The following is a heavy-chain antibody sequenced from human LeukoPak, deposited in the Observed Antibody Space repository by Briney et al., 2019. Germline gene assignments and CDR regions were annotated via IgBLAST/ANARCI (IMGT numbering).Heavy chain of an antibody. D-gene: IGHD6-6*01. CDR1: GFTFSSYA. CDR3: ARDLQAARPPLYYYYGMDV. J-gene: IGHJ6*02. V-gene: IGHV3-30-3*01. CDR2: ISYDGSNK. Sequence: GGSLRLSCAASGFTFSSYAMHWVRQAPGKGLEWVAVISYDGSNKYYADSVKGRFTISRDNSKNTLYLQVNSLRAEDTAVYYCARDLQAARPPLYYYYGMDVWGQGTTVTVSS.